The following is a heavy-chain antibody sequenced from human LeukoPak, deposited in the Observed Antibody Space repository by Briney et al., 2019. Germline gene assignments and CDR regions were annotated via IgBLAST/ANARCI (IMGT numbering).Heavy chain of an antibody. CDR2: ISSRGYT. J-gene: IGHJ4*03. V-gene: IGHV4-4*07. CDR3: VRTMAREWGGWYDNDY. Sequence: SETLSLTCTVSGSSVSNHWWIWIRQPAGKGLEWIGRISSRGYTNYNPSLKSRVAMSVDTSKNQFSLKLNSVTAADTAVYYCVRTMAREWGGWYDNDYWGRGTLVTVSS. CDR1: GSSVSNHW. D-gene: IGHD6-19*01.